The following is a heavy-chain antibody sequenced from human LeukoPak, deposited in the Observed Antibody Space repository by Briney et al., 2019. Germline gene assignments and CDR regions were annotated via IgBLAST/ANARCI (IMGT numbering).Heavy chain of an antibody. CDR3: ARERVGATAVYFDY. D-gene: IGHD1-26*01. J-gene: IGHJ4*02. Sequence: GRSLRLSCATSGFTFSSYAMHWVRQAPGKGLEWVAVIPYDGSNKYYADSVKGRFTISRDNSKNTLYLQMNSLRAEDTAVYYCARERVGATAVYFDYRGQGTLVTVSS. CDR2: IPYDGSNK. CDR1: GFTFSSYA. V-gene: IGHV3-30-3*01.